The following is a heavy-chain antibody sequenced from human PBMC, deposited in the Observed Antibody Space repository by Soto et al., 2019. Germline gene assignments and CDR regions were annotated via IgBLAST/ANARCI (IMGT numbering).Heavy chain of an antibody. V-gene: IGHV4-31*11. CDR2: IYYSGST. J-gene: IGHJ4*02. D-gene: IGHD6-13*01. CDR1: GGSISSGGYS. Sequence: PSETLSLTCAVSGGSISSGGYSWSWIRQPPGKGLEWIGYIYYSGSTYYNPSLKSRLTISVDTSKNQFSLRLSSVTAADTAVYYCARGAAVGTSIFDYWGQGTLVTVSS. CDR3: ARGAAVGTSIFDY.